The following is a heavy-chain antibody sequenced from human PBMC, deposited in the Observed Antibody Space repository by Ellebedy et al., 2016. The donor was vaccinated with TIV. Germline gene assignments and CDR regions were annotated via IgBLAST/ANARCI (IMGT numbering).Heavy chain of an antibody. J-gene: IGHJ4*02. V-gene: IGHV3-48*01. CDR1: GFTFSSYT. CDR2: ISITDATI. D-gene: IGHD3-3*01. CDR3: VRHDFWSGY. Sequence: GESLKISXAASGFTFSSYTMDWVRQAPGKGLEWVSYISITDATIYYADSVKGRFTISRDNAKNSLYLQMNSLRAEDTAVYYCVRHDFWSGYWGRGTLVTVSS.